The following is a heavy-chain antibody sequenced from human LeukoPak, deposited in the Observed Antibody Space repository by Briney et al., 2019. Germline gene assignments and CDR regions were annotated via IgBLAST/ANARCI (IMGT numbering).Heavy chain of an antibody. D-gene: IGHD1-26*01. Sequence: SETLSLTCTVSGDSSSSHYWSWIRQPPGKGLEWIGYIYYSGSTNYNPSLKSRVTISVDTSKNQFSLKLSSVTAADTAVYYCATHTPIRWDRGDAFDIWGQGTMVTVSS. CDR2: IYYSGST. CDR3: ATHTPIRWDRGDAFDI. CDR1: GDSSSSHY. V-gene: IGHV4-59*08. J-gene: IGHJ3*02.